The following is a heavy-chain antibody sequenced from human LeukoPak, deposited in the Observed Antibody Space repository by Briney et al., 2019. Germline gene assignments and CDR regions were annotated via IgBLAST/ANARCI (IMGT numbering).Heavy chain of an antibody. CDR3: ARDRPHHPAEYYYDSSGPNPLDY. CDR1: GYTFTSYY. Sequence: ASVKVSCKASGYTFTSYYMHWVRQAPGQGLEWMGIINPSGGSTSYAQKFQGRVTMTRDTSTSTVYMELSSLRSEDTAVYYCARDRPHHPAEYYYDSSGPNPLDYWGQGTLVTVSS. V-gene: IGHV1-46*01. CDR2: INPSGGST. J-gene: IGHJ4*02. D-gene: IGHD3-22*01.